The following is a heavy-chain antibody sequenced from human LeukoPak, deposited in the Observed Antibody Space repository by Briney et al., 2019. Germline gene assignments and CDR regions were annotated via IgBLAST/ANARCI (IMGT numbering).Heavy chain of an antibody. D-gene: IGHD5-12*01. CDR1: GYTFTSYD. Sequence: GASVKVSCKASGYTFTSYDINWVRQAPGQGLEWMGIINPSGGSTSYAQKFQGRVTMTRDTSTSTVYMELSSLRSEDTAVYYCARDLSYLGVVATEPWFDPWGQGILVTVSS. V-gene: IGHV1-46*01. J-gene: IGHJ5*02. CDR3: ARDLSYLGVVATEPWFDP. CDR2: INPSGGST.